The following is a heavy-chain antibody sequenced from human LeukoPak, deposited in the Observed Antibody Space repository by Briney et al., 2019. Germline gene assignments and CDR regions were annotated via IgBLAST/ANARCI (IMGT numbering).Heavy chain of an antibody. D-gene: IGHD6-19*01. CDR2: IYSGGST. V-gene: IGHV3-66*01. Sequence: PGGSLRLSCAASEFSVGSNYMTWVRQAPGKGLEWVSLIYSGGSTYYADSVKGRFTISRDNSKNTLYLQMNSLRAEDTAVYYCARVASEQWLVDYWGQGTLVTVSS. CDR3: ARVASEQWLVDY. CDR1: EFSVGSNY. J-gene: IGHJ4*02.